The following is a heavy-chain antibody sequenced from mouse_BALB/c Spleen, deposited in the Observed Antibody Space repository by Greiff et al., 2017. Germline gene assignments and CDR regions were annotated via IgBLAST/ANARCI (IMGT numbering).Heavy chain of an antibody. J-gene: IGHJ4*01. CDR2: ISNGGGST. CDR3: ARQGGNYFYYAMDY. Sequence: VQLKESGGGLVQPGGSLKLSCAASGFTFSSYTMSWVRQTPEKRLEWVAYISNGGGSTYYPDTVKGRFTISRDNAKNTLYLQMSSLKSEDTAMYYCARQGGNYFYYAMDYWGQGTSVTVSS. CDR1: GFTFSSYT. D-gene: IGHD2-1*01. V-gene: IGHV5-12-2*01.